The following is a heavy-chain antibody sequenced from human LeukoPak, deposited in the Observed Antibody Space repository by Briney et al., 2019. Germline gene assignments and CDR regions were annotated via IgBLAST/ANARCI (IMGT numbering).Heavy chain of an antibody. J-gene: IGHJ6*03. CDR2: IKQDGSER. D-gene: IGHD5-18*01. CDR1: GFTFSSYW. V-gene: IGHV3-7*01. CDR3: ASTSDGYSYGYYYYYYMDV. Sequence: HSGGSLRLSCAASGFTFSSYWMTWVRQAPGKGLEWVANIKQDGSERYYVDSVQGRFTISRDNAKSSLYLQMNSLRAEDTAVYYCASTSDGYSYGYYYYYYMDVWGKGTTVTVSS.